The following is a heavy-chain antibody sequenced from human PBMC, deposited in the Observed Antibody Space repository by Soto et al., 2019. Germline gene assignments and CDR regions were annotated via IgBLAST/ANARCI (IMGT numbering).Heavy chain of an antibody. CDR1: GGTFSSYA. V-gene: IGHV1-69*01. Sequence: QVQLVQSGAEVKKPGSSVKVSCKASGGTFSSYAISWVRQAPGQGLEWMGGIIPIFVTANYAQKFQGRVTMTADECPRTAYMELSSLRSEESAVDCCARVGQQLAHLLGCWGQGTLGPVSS. CDR3: ARVGQQLAHLLGC. J-gene: IGHJ4*02. CDR2: IIPIFVTA. D-gene: IGHD6-13*01.